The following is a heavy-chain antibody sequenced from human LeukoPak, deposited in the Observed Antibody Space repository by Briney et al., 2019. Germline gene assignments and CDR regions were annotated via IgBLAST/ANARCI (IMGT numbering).Heavy chain of an antibody. D-gene: IGHD3-3*01. V-gene: IGHV1-2*02. J-gene: IGHJ3*02. CDR1: GYTFTGYY. Sequence: GASVKVSCKASGYTFTGYYMHWVRQAPGQGLEWMGWINPNSGGTNYAQKFQGRVTMTRDASISTAYMELSRLRSDDTAVYYCASPFGVVMHDASDIWGXGTXVTVSS. CDR3: ASPFGVVMHDASDI. CDR2: INPNSGGT.